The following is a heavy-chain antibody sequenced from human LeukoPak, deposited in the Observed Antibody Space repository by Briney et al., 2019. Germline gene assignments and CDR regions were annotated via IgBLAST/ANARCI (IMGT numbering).Heavy chain of an antibody. CDR2: INHSGNT. CDR1: GGSFSGYY. V-gene: IGHV4-34*09. D-gene: IGHD5-12*01. Sequence: SETLSLTCAVYGGSFSGYYWSWIRQPPGKGLEWIGEINHSGNTYYNPSLKSRVTISVDTSKNQFSLKLSSVTAADTAVFYCAGANSGYYREDSYFDSWGQGTLVTVSS. CDR3: AGANSGYYREDSYFDS. J-gene: IGHJ4*02.